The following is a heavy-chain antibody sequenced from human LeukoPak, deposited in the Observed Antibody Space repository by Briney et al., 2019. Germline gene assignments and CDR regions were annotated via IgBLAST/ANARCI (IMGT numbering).Heavy chain of an antibody. CDR3: TRMVRGVMIEYYFDY. J-gene: IGHJ4*02. V-gene: IGHV3-11*01. CDR1: GFRFSDYY. CDR2: ISSSGTTI. D-gene: IGHD3-10*01. Sequence: PGGSLRLSCAASGFRFSDYYMSWIRQAPGKGLEWVSYISSSGTTIYYADSVRGRFIISRDNAKNSLYLQMNSLRAEDTAVYYCTRMVRGVMIEYYFDYWGQGTLVTVSS.